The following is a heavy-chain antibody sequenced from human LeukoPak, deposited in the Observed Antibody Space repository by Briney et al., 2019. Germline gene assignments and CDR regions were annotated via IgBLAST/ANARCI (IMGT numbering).Heavy chain of an antibody. CDR1: GFTFSSYA. CDR3: ARSRASQQLVQIPEYYYYYMDV. D-gene: IGHD6-13*01. V-gene: IGHV3-30*01. J-gene: IGHJ6*03. CDR2: ISYDGSNK. Sequence: GGSLRLSCAASGFTFSSYAMHWVRPAPGKGLEWVAVISYDGSNKYYADSVKGRFTISRDNSKNTLYLQMNSLRAEDTAVYYCARSRASQQLVQIPEYYYYYMDVWGKGTTVTVSS.